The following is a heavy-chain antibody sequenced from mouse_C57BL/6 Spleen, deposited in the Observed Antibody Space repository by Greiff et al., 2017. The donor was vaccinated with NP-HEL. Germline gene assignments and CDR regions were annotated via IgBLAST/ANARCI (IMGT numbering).Heavy chain of an antibody. CDR1: GYTFTDYY. D-gene: IGHD1-1*01. CDR3: ARSRYYGSSLYAMDD. Sequence: QVQLQQSGAELVRPGASVKLSCKASGYTFTDYYINWVKQRPGQGLEWIARIYPGSGNTYYNEKFKGKATLTAEKSSSTAYMQLSSLTSEDSAVYFCARSRYYGSSLYAMDDWGQGTSVTVSS. J-gene: IGHJ4*01. V-gene: IGHV1-76*01. CDR2: IYPGSGNT.